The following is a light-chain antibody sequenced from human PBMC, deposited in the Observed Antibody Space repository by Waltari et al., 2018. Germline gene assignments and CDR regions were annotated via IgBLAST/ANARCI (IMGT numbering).Light chain of an antibody. CDR2: GI. V-gene: IGLV1-36*01. CDR3: STWDHSLNGRV. J-gene: IGLJ3*02. Sequence: QSALNQEASVSGTVGQKVTLSCTGNNNNIGTYGVGWYQQISHGPPKIVMFGISLPSGIPDRFSGSKSGTTASLTISGLQPEDEGDYFCSTWDHSLNGRVFGGGTKLTVL. CDR1: NNNIGTYG.